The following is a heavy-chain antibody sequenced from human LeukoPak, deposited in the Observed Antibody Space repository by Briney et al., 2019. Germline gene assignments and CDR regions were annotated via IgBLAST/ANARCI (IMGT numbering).Heavy chain of an antibody. CDR2: ISAYNGNT. D-gene: IGHD3-22*01. Sequence: ASVKVSCRASGYTFTSYGISWVRLAPGQGLEWMGWISAYNGNTNYAQKFQGRVTITTDESTSTAYMELSSLRSEDTAVYYCARVPHPSGYPYYFDYWGQGTLVTVSS. CDR3: ARVPHPSGYPYYFDY. V-gene: IGHV1-18*01. J-gene: IGHJ4*02. CDR1: GYTFTSYG.